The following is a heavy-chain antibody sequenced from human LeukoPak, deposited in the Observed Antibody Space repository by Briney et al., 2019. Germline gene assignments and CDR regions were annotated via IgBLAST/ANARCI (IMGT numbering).Heavy chain of an antibody. CDR3: AIYVVVITAGKIELSPTSTFDY. CDR2: IIPIFGTA. V-gene: IGHV1-69*05. J-gene: IGHJ4*02. Sequence: GASVKVSCKASGGTFSSYAISWVRQAPGQGLEWMGGIIPIFGTANYAQKFQGRVTITTDESTSTAYMELSSLRSEDTAVYYCAIYVVVITAGKIELSPTSTFDYWGQGTLVTVSS. D-gene: IGHD3-22*01. CDR1: GGTFSSYA.